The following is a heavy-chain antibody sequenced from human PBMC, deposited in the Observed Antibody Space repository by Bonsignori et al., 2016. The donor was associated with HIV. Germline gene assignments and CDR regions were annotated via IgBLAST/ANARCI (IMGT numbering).Heavy chain of an antibody. CDR2: IYNGSGGEKT. CDR3: AKDRATDGYRGSDY. V-gene: IGHV3-23*03. D-gene: IGHD5-24*01. Sequence: WIRQPPGKGLEWVSVIYNGSGGEKTYYLDSVKGRFTISRDNSKNTLYLQMNSLRAEDTGVYYCAKDRATDGYRGSDYWGQGTQVTVSS. J-gene: IGHJ4*02.